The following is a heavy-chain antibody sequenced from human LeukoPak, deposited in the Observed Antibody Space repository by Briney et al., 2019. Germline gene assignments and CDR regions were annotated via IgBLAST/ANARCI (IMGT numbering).Heavy chain of an antibody. Sequence: ASVKVSCKASGYTFTSYGISWVRQAPGQGLEWMGWISAYNGNTNYVQKLQGRVTMTRDTSTSTVYMGLSSLRSEDTAVYYCARIRDGYNDAYDIWGQGTMVTVSS. J-gene: IGHJ3*02. D-gene: IGHD5-24*01. V-gene: IGHV1-18*01. CDR2: ISAYNGNT. CDR1: GYTFTSYG. CDR3: ARIRDGYNDAYDI.